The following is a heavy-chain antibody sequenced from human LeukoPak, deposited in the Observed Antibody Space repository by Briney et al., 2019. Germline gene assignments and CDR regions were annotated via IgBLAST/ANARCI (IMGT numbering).Heavy chain of an antibody. CDR2: IYYSGST. V-gene: IGHV4-59*01. CDR3: ARDPGAADAFDI. J-gene: IGHJ3*02. Sequence: SETLSLTCTVSSGSISSYYWSWIRQPPGKGLEWIGYIYYSGSTNYNPSLKSRVTISVDTSKNQFSLKLSSVTAADTAVYYCARDPGAADAFDIWGQGTMVTVSS. D-gene: IGHD2-8*02. CDR1: SGSISSYY.